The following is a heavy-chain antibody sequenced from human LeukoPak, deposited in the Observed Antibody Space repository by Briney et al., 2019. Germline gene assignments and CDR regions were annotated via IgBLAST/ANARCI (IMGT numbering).Heavy chain of an antibody. V-gene: IGHV3-48*01. D-gene: IGHD6-19*01. CDR2: ISRSSSTI. Sequence: GGSLRLSCAASGFTFSSYSMNGVGQAPGKGLEGVSYISRSSSTIYYADSVKGRFTISRDNANNSLYLQMNSLRAEDTAVYYCAREMLAAVAAQSWGQGTLVTVSS. CDR1: GFTFSSYS. CDR3: AREMLAAVAAQS. J-gene: IGHJ5*02.